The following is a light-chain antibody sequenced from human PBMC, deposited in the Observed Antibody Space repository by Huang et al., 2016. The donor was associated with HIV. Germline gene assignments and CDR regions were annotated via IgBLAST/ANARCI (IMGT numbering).Light chain of an antibody. CDR2: GSS. Sequence: EIVMIQSPATLSVSPGQRVTLSCRPNRSVSTNLAWYQQRHGQAPRLLIYGSSTRAPGIPARFSGSGSGTDFSLTISSLQSEDFALYYCHQYNNWLLSFGGGTRV. CDR1: RSVSTN. CDR3: HQYNNWLLS. V-gene: IGKV3-15*01. J-gene: IGKJ4*01.